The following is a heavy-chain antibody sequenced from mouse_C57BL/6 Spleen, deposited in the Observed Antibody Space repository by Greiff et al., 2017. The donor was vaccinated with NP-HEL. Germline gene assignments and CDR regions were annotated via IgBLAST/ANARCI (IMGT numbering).Heavy chain of an antibody. CDR3: VRDLRNYFYGSSYAMGY. CDR2: IRSKSSNYAT. CDR1: GFTFNTYA. V-gene: IGHV10-3*01. J-gene: IGHJ4*01. Sequence: EVQLVESGGGLVQPKGSLKLSCAASGFTFNTYAMHWVRQAPGKGLEWVARIRSKSSNYATYYADSVKGRFTISRDDSQSMLYLQMNNLKTEDTAMYYCVRDLRNYFYGSSYAMGYWGQGTSVTVSS. D-gene: IGHD1-1*01.